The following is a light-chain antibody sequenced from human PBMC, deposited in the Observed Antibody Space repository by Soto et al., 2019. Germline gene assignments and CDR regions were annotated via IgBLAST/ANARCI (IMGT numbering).Light chain of an antibody. CDR1: QGGGNY. V-gene: IGKV3-11*01. CDR2: HAS. CDR3: QQRSKWPPSIT. Sequence: VWRDSPATLSLSPGERASRCCRAGQGGGNYLAWYQQTPAQAPRLLIYHASTRATGIPARFSGSGSGTDFTLPISSLETEDFAVYYCQQRSKWPPSITFGHGTRLEIK. J-gene: IGKJ5*01.